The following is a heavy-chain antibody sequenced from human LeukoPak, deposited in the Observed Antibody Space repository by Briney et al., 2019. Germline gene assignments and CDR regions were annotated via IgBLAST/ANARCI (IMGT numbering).Heavy chain of an antibody. Sequence: SETLSLTCTVSGGSISSYYWNWIRQPPGKGLEWFGYIYYSGSTNYNPSLKSRVTISVDTSKNQFSLKLSSVTAADTAVYYCARDDYGEYGYFDLWGRGTLVTVSS. CDR1: GGSISSYY. CDR3: ARDDYGEYGYFDL. V-gene: IGHV4-59*01. CDR2: IYYSGST. J-gene: IGHJ2*01. D-gene: IGHD4-17*01.